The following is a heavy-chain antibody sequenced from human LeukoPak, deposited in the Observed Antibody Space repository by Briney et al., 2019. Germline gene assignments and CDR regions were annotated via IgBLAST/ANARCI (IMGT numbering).Heavy chain of an antibody. CDR1: VGSFSGYY. Sequence: SETLSLTCTVYVGSFSGYYWSWIRQPPGKGLEWIGEINHSGSTNYNPSLKSRVTISVDTSKNQFSLKLSSVTAADTAVYYCARGGAYYYGSGSYYPNWFDPWGQGTLVTVSS. D-gene: IGHD3-10*01. J-gene: IGHJ5*02. CDR3: ARGGAYYYGSGSYYPNWFDP. V-gene: IGHV4-34*01. CDR2: INHSGST.